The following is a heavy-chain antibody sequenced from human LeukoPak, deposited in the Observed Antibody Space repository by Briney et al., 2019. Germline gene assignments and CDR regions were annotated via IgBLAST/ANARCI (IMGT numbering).Heavy chain of an antibody. D-gene: IGHD1-26*01. Sequence: GGSLRLSCAASGFTVSGNYMSWVRQAPGMGLEWVSVIYSGGSTYYADSVKGRFTISRDNSKNTLYLQMNSLRAEDTAVYYCARASEPTMIDYWGQGTLVTVSS. CDR2: IYSGGST. V-gene: IGHV3-53*01. CDR1: GFTVSGNY. J-gene: IGHJ4*02. CDR3: ARASEPTMIDY.